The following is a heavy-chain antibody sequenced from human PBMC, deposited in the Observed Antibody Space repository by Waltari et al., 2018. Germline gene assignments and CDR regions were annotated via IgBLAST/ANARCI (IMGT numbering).Heavy chain of an antibody. Sequence: EVQLVESGGGLVKPGESLRLSCAASGFPFIPYSMNWVRQAPGKGLEWVSSIQSSSNFIYYADAVNGRFTTSRDNGKNSLFLQMDSLRDEDTAVYYCARGPGSGSYIPDYWGQGTLVTVSS. J-gene: IGHJ4*02. D-gene: IGHD3-10*01. CDR3: ARGPGSGSYIPDY. CDR2: IQSSSNFI. V-gene: IGHV3-21*01. CDR1: GFPFIPYS.